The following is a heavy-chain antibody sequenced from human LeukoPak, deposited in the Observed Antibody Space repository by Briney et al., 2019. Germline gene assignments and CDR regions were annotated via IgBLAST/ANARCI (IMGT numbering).Heavy chain of an antibody. D-gene: IGHD2-15*01. V-gene: IGHV1-69*13. CDR1: GYTFTSYG. Sequence: SVKVSFKASGYTFTSYGISWVRQAPGQGLEWMGGIIPIFGTANYAQKFQGRVTITADESTSTAYMELSSLRSEDTAVYYCARRGPHTLDYWGQGTLVTVSS. J-gene: IGHJ4*02. CDR2: IIPIFGTA. CDR3: ARRGPHTLDY.